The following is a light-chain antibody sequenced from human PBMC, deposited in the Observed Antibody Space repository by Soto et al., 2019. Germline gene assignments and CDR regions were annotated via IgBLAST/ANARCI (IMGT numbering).Light chain of an antibody. CDR3: QNYDSAPIT. CDR1: QGITNH. V-gene: IGKV1-27*01. Sequence: DIQMTQSPSSLSASVGNGVSISCRASQGITNHLAWYQQKPGKAPKVLIYAASTLQPGVPSRFSGSGSGTDFTLSINSLQPDDFATYYCQNYDSAPITFGQGTRLEIK. CDR2: AAS. J-gene: IGKJ5*01.